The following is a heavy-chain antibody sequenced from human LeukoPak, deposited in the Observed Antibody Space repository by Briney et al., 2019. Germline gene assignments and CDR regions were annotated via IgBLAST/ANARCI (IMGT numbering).Heavy chain of an antibody. V-gene: IGHV4-59*01. CDR2: ISYSGST. Sequence: SETLPLTCTVSGGSISSYYWSWIRQPPGKGLEWIGFISYSGSTTYNPSLKSRVTISVDTSKNQFSLKLSSVTAADTAVYYCASGGSSGPVTFDYWGQGTLVTVSS. CDR1: GGSISSYY. D-gene: IGHD3-22*01. CDR3: ASGGSSGPVTFDY. J-gene: IGHJ4*02.